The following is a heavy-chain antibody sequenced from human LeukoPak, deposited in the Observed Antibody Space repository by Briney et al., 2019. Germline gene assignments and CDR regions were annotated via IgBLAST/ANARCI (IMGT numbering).Heavy chain of an antibody. D-gene: IGHD3-3*01. CDR2: IYYSGNT. CDR1: GGSISTYY. V-gene: IGHV4-59*01. CDR3: ASSVEGYYYYYMDV. Sequence: SETLSLTCTVSGGSISTYYWSWIRQPPGKGLEWIGYIYYSGNTNYNPSLKSRVTISVDTSKNQFSLKLSSVTAANTAVYYCASSVEGYYYYYMDVWGRGATVTISS. J-gene: IGHJ6*03.